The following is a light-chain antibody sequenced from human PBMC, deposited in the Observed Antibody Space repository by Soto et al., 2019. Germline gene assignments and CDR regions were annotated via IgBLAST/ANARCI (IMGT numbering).Light chain of an antibody. Sequence: QSALTQPPSVSGAPGQRVTISCTGSSSNIGAGYDVHWYQQLPGTAPKLLIYGNSNRPSGVPDRFSGSKSGTSASLAITGLQAEYEADYYCQSYDSSLSAEVFGTGTKVTVL. CDR1: SSNIGAGYD. V-gene: IGLV1-40*01. CDR3: QSYDSSLSAEV. CDR2: GNS. J-gene: IGLJ1*01.